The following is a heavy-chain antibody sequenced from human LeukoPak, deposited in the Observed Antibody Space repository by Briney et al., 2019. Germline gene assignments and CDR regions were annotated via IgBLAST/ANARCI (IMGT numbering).Heavy chain of an antibody. CDR1: GFIFSSYA. D-gene: IGHD3-3*01. Sequence: GGSLRLSCAASGFIFSSYAMHWVRQAPGKGLEWVALISHDGSSEYYGDSMKGRFTISRDNSRNTFYLQMNSLRAEDTAVYYCASRFEWLSSFDYWGQGTLVTVSS. CDR3: ASRFEWLSSFDY. V-gene: IGHV3-30*04. J-gene: IGHJ4*02. CDR2: ISHDGSSE.